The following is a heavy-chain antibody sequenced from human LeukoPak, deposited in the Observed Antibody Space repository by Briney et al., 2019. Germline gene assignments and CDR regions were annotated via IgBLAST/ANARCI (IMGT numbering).Heavy chain of an antibody. CDR1: GSTFSNYV. J-gene: IGHJ6*03. CDR3: ARAGYFYYMDV. CDR2: ISAYNGKT. D-gene: IGHD1-14*01. V-gene: IGHV1-18*01. Sequence: SVTVSNPTSGSTFSNYVYIWVRPAPVKELEWMGWISAYNGKTNYAQKLQGRVTMTTDTSTSTAYMELRSLTSDDTAVYYCARAGYFYYMDVWGRGTTVTVSS.